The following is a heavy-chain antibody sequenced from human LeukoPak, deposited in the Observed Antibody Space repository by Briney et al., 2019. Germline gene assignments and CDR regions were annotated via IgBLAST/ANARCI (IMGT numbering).Heavy chain of an antibody. Sequence: GGSLRLSCAASGFTFSSYGVSWVRQAPGKGLEWVSAIIRSGGSTYYADSVKGRFTISRDNSKNTLYLQMNSLRAEDTAVYYCAKDLTLYGDFPYFDYWGQGTLVTVSS. J-gene: IGHJ4*02. CDR3: AKDLTLYGDFPYFDY. CDR1: GFTFSSYG. CDR2: IIRSGGST. D-gene: IGHD2-21*01. V-gene: IGHV3-23*01.